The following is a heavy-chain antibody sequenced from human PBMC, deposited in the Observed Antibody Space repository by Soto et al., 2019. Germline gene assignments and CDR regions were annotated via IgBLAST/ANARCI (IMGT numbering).Heavy chain of an antibody. CDR2: ISGSGGST. J-gene: IGHJ4*02. D-gene: IGHD6-13*01. CDR3: AKGIAAAPRLCDY. Sequence: GGSLRLSFAASGFTFSSYAMSWVRQAPGKGLEWVSAISGSGGSTYYADSVKGRFTISRDNSKNTLYLQMNSLRAEDTAVYYCAKGIAAAPRLCDYWGQGTLVTVSS. CDR1: GFTFSSYA. V-gene: IGHV3-23*01.